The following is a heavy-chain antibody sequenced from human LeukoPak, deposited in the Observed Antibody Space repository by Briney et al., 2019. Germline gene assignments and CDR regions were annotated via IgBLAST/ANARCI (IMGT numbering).Heavy chain of an antibody. CDR2: IYYSGST. V-gene: IGHV4-30-4*07. J-gene: IGHJ3*02. CDR3: ARDYGIAAAGTSVWDI. D-gene: IGHD6-13*01. Sequence: SETLSLTCAVYGGSFSGYSWSWIRQPPGKGLEWIGYIYYSGSTYYNPSLKSRVTISVDTSKNQFSLKLSSVTAADTAVYYCARDYGIAAAGTSVWDIWGQGTMVTVSS. CDR1: GGSFSGYS.